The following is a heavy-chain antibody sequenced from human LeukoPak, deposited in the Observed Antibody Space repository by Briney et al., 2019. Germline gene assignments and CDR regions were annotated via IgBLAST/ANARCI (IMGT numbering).Heavy chain of an antibody. CDR3: AQGYTSGMDV. Sequence: SETLSLTCAVSGGSISSGGYSWSWIRQPPGKGLEWIGYIYHSGSTYYNPSLKSRVTISVDSSKNQFSLKLSSVTAADTAVYYCAQGYTSGMDVWGKGTTVTVSS. V-gene: IGHV4-30-2*01. J-gene: IGHJ6*04. CDR2: IYHSGST. D-gene: IGHD3-16*02. CDR1: GGSISSGGYS.